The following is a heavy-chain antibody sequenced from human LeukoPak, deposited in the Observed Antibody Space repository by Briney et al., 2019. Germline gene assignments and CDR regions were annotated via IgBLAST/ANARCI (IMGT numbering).Heavy chain of an antibody. CDR3: ARARYCGGDCFYPDLFDY. CDR1: GYTLTEFS. J-gene: IGHJ4*02. CDR2: INPNSGGT. Sequence: ASVTVSCKVSGYTLTEFSMHWVRQAPGQGLEWMGWINPNSGGTNYAQKFQGRVTMTRDTSISTAYMELSRLRSDDTAVYYCARARYCGGDCFYPDLFDYWGQGTPVTVSS. V-gene: IGHV1-2*02. D-gene: IGHD2-21*02.